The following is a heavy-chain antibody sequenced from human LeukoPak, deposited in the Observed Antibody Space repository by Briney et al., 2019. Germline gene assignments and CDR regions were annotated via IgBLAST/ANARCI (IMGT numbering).Heavy chain of an antibody. Sequence: ASVKVSCKASGYTFTSYYMHWVRQAPGQGLEWMGLINPSGGSTSYAQKFQGRVTMTRDTSTSTVYMELSSLRSEDTAVYYCARTSDCSGGSCYLGVDYWGQGTLVTVSS. CDR3: ARTSDCSGGSCYLGVDY. D-gene: IGHD2-15*01. CDR2: INPSGGST. J-gene: IGHJ4*02. CDR1: GYTFTSYY. V-gene: IGHV1-46*01.